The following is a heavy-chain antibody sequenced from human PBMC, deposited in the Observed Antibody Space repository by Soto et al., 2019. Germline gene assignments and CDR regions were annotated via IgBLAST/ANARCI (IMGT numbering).Heavy chain of an antibody. V-gene: IGHV5-10-1*01. Sequence: PGESLKISCNGSGYSFTSYWIGWVRQMPGKGLEWMGRIDPSDSYTNYSPSFQGHVTISADKSISTAYLQWSSLKASDTAMYYCARLLAYSSSVKSYYYYGMDVWGQGTTVTVSS. CDR3: ARLLAYSSSVKSYYYYGMDV. J-gene: IGHJ6*02. D-gene: IGHD6-6*01. CDR1: GYSFTSYW. CDR2: IDPSDSYT.